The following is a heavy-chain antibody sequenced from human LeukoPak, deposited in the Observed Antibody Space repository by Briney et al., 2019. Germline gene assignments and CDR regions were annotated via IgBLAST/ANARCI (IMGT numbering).Heavy chain of an antibody. CDR2: IYYSGST. J-gene: IGHJ4*02. D-gene: IGHD6-6*01. Sequence: PSETLSLTCTVSGGSISSYYWSWIRQPPGKGLEWIGYIYYSGSTNHNPSLKSRVTISVDTSKNQFSLKLSPVTAADTAVYYCARAGQFIAARPITFDYWGQGTLVTVSS. CDR3: ARAGQFIAARPITFDY. CDR1: GGSISSYY. V-gene: IGHV4-59*01.